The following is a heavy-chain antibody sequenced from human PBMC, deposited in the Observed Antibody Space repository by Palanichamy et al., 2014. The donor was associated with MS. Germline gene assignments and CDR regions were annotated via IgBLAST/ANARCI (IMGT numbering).Heavy chain of an antibody. D-gene: IGHD5-18*01. CDR3: ARDGAMAFYFDY. J-gene: IGHJ4*02. Sequence: QQQLQESGPGLVKPSETLSLTCSVSGGSIISSSHFCGWIRQSPGKGLEWIGSIHSSGSTYYNPSLKSRVTISVDTSKNQFSLKLRSVTAADTAVYYCARDGAMAFYFDYWGQGTLVTVSS. V-gene: IGHV4-39*07. CDR2: IHSSGST. CDR1: GGSIISSSHF.